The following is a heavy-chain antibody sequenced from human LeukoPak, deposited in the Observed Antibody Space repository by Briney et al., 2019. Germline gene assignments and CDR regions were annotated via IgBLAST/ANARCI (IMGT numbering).Heavy chain of an antibody. D-gene: IGHD2-15*01. CDR2: IYYSGST. Sequence: PETLSLTCTVSGGSISSYYWSWIRQPPGKGLEWIGYIYYSGSTNYNPSLKNRVTISVDTSKNQFSLMLNSVTAADTAMYYCARVVGAYHYFDYWGQGTLVTVSS. V-gene: IGHV4-59*01. CDR1: GGSISSYY. J-gene: IGHJ4*02. CDR3: ARVVGAYHYFDY.